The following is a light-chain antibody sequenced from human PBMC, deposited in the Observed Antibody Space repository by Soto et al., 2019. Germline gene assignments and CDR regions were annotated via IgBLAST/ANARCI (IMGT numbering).Light chain of an antibody. J-gene: IGKJ5*01. V-gene: IGKV1-9*01. CDR2: AAS. CDR1: QVISNS. Sequence: DIQLTQSPSFLSPSIGESVTITCRASQVISNSLAWYQVKPGKAPKLLIYAASTLESGVPSRFRATVSGTEFSLTITSLQPEDFETYYCQQLFDSQITFGQGTRLEIK. CDR3: QQLFDSQIT.